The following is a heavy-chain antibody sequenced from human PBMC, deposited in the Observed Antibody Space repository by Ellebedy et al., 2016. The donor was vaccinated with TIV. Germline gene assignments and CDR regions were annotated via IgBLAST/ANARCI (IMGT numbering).Heavy chain of an antibody. CDR1: RFTFSSYW. CDR2: INQDGSEK. V-gene: IGHV3-7*01. CDR3: ATDGSYGDYLSPTHAFVM. Sequence: GGSLRLSCAASRFTFSSYWMSWVRQAPGKGLEWMANINQDGSEKYYVDSVWGRFTISRDNAKNSLYLQINSLRAEDTAVYYCATDGSYGDYLSPTHAFVMWGQGTMVTVSS. J-gene: IGHJ3*02. D-gene: IGHD4-17*01.